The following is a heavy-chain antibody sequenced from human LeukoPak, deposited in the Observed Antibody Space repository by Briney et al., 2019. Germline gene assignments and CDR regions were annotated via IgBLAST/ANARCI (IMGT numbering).Heavy chain of an antibody. CDR2: IRYDGSNK. CDR1: GFTFNTYG. Sequence: TGGSLRLSCAASGFTFNTYGMHWVRQAPGKGLKWVAFIRYDGSNKYYADSVKGRFTISRDNSKSTLYLQMNSLRADDTAVYYCAKIRLVVVATIDDVFDIWGQGTMVTVSS. CDR3: AKIRLVVVATIDDVFDI. V-gene: IGHV3-30*02. J-gene: IGHJ3*02. D-gene: IGHD2-15*01.